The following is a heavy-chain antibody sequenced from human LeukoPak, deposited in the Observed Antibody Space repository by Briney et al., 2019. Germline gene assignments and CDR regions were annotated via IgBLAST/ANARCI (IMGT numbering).Heavy chain of an antibody. CDR2: IYYSGST. Sequence: SETLSLTCTVSGGSISSYYWSWIRQPPGKGLEWIGYIYYSGSTNYNPSLKSRVTISVDTSKNQFSLKLSSVTAADTAVYYCASTTIFGPDWGWGKSPFDYWGQGTLVTVSS. CDR3: ASTTIFGPDWGWGKSPFDY. J-gene: IGHJ4*02. D-gene: IGHD3-3*01. CDR1: GGSISSYY. V-gene: IGHV4-59*01.